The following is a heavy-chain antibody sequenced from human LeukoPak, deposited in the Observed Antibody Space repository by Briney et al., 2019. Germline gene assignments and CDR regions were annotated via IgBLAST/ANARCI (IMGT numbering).Heavy chain of an antibody. V-gene: IGHV4-59*04. Sequence: SETLSLTCTVSGGSISNYYWSWIRQPPGKGLEWIGSIYYSGNTYYNASLKSQVSISIDTSKNQFSLRLTSVTAADTAVYYCARQTGSGLFILPGGQGTLVTVSS. CDR3: ARQTGSGLFILP. D-gene: IGHD3/OR15-3a*01. CDR2: IYYSGNT. CDR1: GGSISNYY. J-gene: IGHJ4*02.